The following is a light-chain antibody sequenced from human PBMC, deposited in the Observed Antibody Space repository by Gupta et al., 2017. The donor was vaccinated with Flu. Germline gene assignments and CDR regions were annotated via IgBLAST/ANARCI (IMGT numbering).Light chain of an antibody. J-gene: IGKJ4*01. CDR3: QKYGGAPFT. Sequence: IQMTQSPSFLSASVGQRVTITCRASQAIDSDLAWYQQKPGEVPKLLMYGASILHSGVPSRFSGSQSEADYTLTISNLQPEDIATYFCQKYGGAPFTFGGGTKVEIK. CDR1: QAIDSD. CDR2: GAS. V-gene: IGKV1-27*01.